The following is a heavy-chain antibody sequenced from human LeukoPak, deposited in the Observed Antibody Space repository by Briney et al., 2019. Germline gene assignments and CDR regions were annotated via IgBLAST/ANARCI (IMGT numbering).Heavy chain of an antibody. Sequence: GESLKISFQGSGYSFTSYWIAWVRQMPGKGLEWMGIIYPGDSDTKYSPSFQGQVTIAADKSTSTAYLQWSSLKASDTAMYYCARHVGSTTHFDYWGQGTLVTVSS. V-gene: IGHV5-51*01. CDR1: GYSFTSYW. J-gene: IGHJ4*02. CDR3: ARHVGSTTHFDY. CDR2: IYPGDSDT. D-gene: IGHD6-13*01.